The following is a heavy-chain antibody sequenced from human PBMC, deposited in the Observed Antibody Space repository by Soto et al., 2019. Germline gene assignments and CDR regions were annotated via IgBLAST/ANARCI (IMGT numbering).Heavy chain of an antibody. D-gene: IGHD3-3*01. V-gene: IGHV6-1*01. CDR2: TYYRSKWYN. Sequence: SQTLSLTCSISGDSVSSNSAAWNWIRQSPSRGLEWLGSTYYRSKWYNYYAVSVKSRITINPDTSKNQFSLQLNCVTPEDTAVSYCARVRLRTSITIFGVVAAHYYYGMDXWGQGTTVTVS. CDR3: ARVRLRTSITIFGVVAAHYYYGMDX. J-gene: IGHJ6*02. CDR1: GDSVSSNSAA.